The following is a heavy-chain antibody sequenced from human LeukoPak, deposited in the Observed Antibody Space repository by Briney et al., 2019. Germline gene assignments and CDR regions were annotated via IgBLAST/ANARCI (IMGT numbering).Heavy chain of an antibody. CDR3: ASLDYFDSSGYGDY. J-gene: IGHJ4*02. V-gene: IGHV3-23*01. Sequence: SGGSLRLSCAASGFTFNNYAMSWVRQAPGKGLEWVSAISGSGGATYYADSVKGRFTISRDNSKNTLYLQMNSLRAEDTALYYCASLDYFDSSGYGDYWGQGTLVTVSS. D-gene: IGHD3-22*01. CDR2: ISGSGGAT. CDR1: GFTFNNYA.